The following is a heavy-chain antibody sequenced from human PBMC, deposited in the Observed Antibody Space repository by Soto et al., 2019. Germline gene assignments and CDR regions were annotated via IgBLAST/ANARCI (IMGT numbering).Heavy chain of an antibody. CDR3: ARSAYCSSTSCYRGFDY. CDR2: IYSSGTT. Sequence: SETLSLTCSVSGGSISSYYWSWIRQPPGKGLECIGYIYSSGTTNYNPSLKSRVTISVDTSKNQFSLKLSSVIAADTAVYFCARSAYCSSTSCYRGFDYWGQGTLVTVSS. V-gene: IGHV4-59*08. J-gene: IGHJ4*02. CDR1: GGSISSYY. D-gene: IGHD2-2*02.